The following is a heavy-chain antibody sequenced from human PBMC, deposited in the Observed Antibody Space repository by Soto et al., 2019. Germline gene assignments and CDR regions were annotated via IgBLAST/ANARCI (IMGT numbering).Heavy chain of an antibody. CDR1: GFTFSTYG. V-gene: IGHV3-30*18. D-gene: IGHD2-21*02. J-gene: IGHJ4*02. CDR3: AKETCGGDCYSRSFDY. CDR2: ISYDGSNK. Sequence: SLRLSCAASGFTFSTYGMHWVRQAPGKGLEWVALISYDGSNKYYADSVKGRFTISRDNSKNTLYLQMNSLRAEDTAVYYCAKETCGGDCYSRSFDYWGQGTLVTVS.